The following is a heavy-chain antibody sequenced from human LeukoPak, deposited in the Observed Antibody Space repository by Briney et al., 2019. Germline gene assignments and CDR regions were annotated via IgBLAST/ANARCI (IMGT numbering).Heavy chain of an antibody. V-gene: IGHV1-2*02. CDR3: ARVRSLDY. CDR1: GYTFTGYY. Sequence: GASVKVSCKASGYTFTGYYIHWVRQAPGQGLEWMGSINSNSGATNYAQKFQGRVTLTRDTSITTAYMELSSLRSDDTAVYYCARVRSLDYWGQGTLVTVSS. CDR2: INSNSGAT. J-gene: IGHJ4*02.